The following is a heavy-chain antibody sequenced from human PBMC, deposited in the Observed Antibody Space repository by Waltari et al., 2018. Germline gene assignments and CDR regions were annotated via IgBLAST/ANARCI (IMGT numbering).Heavy chain of an antibody. CDR3: ARGRDSTIAAADVYYFDY. V-gene: IGHV4-34*01. CDR2: INHRGST. Sequence: QVQLQQWGAGLLKPSETLSLTCAVYGGSFSGYYWSWIRQPPGKGLEWIGEINHRGSTNSDPSLKRRVTISVDTSKNQFSLKLSSVTAADTAVYYCARGRDSTIAAADVYYFDYWGQGTLVTVSS. CDR1: GGSFSGYY. J-gene: IGHJ4*02. D-gene: IGHD6-13*01.